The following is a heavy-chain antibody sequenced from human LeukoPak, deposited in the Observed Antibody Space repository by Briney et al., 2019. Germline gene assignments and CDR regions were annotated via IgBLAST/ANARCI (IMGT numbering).Heavy chain of an antibody. J-gene: IGHJ4*02. CDR2: ISSSSSYI. CDR1: GFTFSSYS. Sequence: PGGSLRLSCAASGFTFSSYSMNWVRQAPGKGLEWVSSISSSSSYIYYADSVKGRFTISRDNAKNSLYLQMNSLRAEDTAVYYCARLWGLREDFDYWGQGTLVTVSS. V-gene: IGHV3-21*01. D-gene: IGHD1-26*01. CDR3: ARLWGLREDFDY.